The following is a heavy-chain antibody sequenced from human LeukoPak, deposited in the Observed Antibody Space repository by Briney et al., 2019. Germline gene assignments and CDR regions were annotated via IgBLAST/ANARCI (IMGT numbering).Heavy chain of an antibody. CDR1: GGSISSGGYS. CDR3: ARGYLYYDILTGYSSSNNWFDP. V-gene: IGHV4-30-2*01. CDR2: IYHSGST. D-gene: IGHD3-9*01. J-gene: IGHJ5*02. Sequence: SQTLSLTCAVSGGSISSGGYSWSWIRQPPGKGLEWIGYIYHSGSTYYNPSLKSRVTISVDRSKNQFSLKLSSVTAADTAVYYCARGYLYYDILTGYSSSNNWFDPWGQGTLVTVYS.